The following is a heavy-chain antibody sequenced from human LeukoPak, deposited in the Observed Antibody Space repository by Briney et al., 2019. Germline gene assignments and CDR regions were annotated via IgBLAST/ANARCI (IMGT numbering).Heavy chain of an antibody. CDR3: AIELPDNYFEY. D-gene: IGHD1-26*01. V-gene: IGHV3-23*01. Sequence: GGSLRLSCAASGFTFSSYAMSWVRQAPGKGLELVSAISVSGGSTYYADSVKARRTISRDNSKNTLHLQMNSLRADDTAVYYCAIELPDNYFEYWGEGTGVSVFS. J-gene: IGHJ4*02. CDR2: ISVSGGST. CDR1: GFTFSSYA.